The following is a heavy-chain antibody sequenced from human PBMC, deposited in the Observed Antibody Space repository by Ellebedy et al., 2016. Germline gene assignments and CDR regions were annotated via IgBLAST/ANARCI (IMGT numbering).Heavy chain of an antibody. Sequence: GGSLRLXXKGSGYNFPNYWIAWVRQMPGKGLEWMGIIFPGDSDTRYSPSFQGQVTISADKSISTAYLQWSSLKASDTAMYYCARHDGIAVAGMGYYFDYWGQGTLVTVSS. CDR3: ARHDGIAVAGMGYYFDY. CDR2: IFPGDSDT. J-gene: IGHJ4*02. D-gene: IGHD6-19*01. V-gene: IGHV5-51*01. CDR1: GYNFPNYW.